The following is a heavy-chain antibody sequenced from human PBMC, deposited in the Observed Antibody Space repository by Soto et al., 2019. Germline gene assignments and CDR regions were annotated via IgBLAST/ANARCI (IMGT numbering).Heavy chain of an antibody. J-gene: IGHJ4*02. V-gene: IGHV4-4*07. Sequence: QVQLQESGPGLVKPSETLSLTCTVSGGSINSFYWSWVRQPAGKGLEWIGRMYVTGSTNYNPSLKNRVSMSLDTSKNQFFLKLSSLTAADTAVYYCARDHHYYGSGDSNPFDSWGQGTLVTVSS. D-gene: IGHD3-10*01. CDR3: ARDHHYYGSGDSNPFDS. CDR2: MYVTGST. CDR1: GGSINSFY.